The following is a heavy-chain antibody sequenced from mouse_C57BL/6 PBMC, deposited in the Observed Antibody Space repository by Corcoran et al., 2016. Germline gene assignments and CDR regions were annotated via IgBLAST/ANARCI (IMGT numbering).Heavy chain of an antibody. CDR3: ARWSKDFDY. CDR2: INTYSGVP. Sequence: QIQLVQSGPELKKPGETVKISCKASGYTFTTYGMSWVKQAPGKGLKWMGWINTYSGVPTYADDFKGRFAFSLETSASTAYLQINNLKNEDTATYFCARWSKDFDYWGQGTTLTVSS. CDR1: GYTFTTYG. J-gene: IGHJ2*01. V-gene: IGHV9-3*01.